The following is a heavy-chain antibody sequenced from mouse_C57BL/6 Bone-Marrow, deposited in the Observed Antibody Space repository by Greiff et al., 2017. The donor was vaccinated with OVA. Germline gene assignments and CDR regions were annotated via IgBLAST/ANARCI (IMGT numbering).Heavy chain of an antibody. CDR1: GFTFSDYG. J-gene: IGHJ4*01. Sequence: EVMLVESGGGLVKPGGSLKLSCAASGFTFSDYGMHWVRQAPEKGLEWVAYISSGSSTIYYADTVKGRFTISRDNAKNTLFLQMTSLRSEDTAMYYCARTHYYGSSYAMDYWGQGTSVTVSS. D-gene: IGHD1-1*01. CDR3: ARTHYYGSSYAMDY. V-gene: IGHV5-17*01. CDR2: ISSGSSTI.